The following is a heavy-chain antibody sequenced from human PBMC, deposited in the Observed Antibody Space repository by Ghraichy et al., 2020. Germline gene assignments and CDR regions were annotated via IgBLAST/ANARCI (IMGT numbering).Heavy chain of an antibody. J-gene: IGHJ4*02. Sequence: GESLNISCEASRFTFSRYWMHWVRQHPGKGLVWVARINVDGSNIRYADSVKGRFTISRDNAKNTLYLQMNSLRAEDTAVYYCAREPDYSNYFFDSWGQGTLVTVSS. CDR1: RFTFSRYW. D-gene: IGHD4-11*01. CDR2: INVDGSNI. CDR3: AREPDYSNYFFDS. V-gene: IGHV3-74*01.